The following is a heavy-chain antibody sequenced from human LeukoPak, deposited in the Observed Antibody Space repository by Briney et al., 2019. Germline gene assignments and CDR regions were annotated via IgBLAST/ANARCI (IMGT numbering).Heavy chain of an antibody. V-gene: IGHV5-51*01. J-gene: IGHJ4*02. CDR3: ARQTPYTSGSPGLDS. D-gene: IGHD3-10*01. CDR2: IYPGDSDT. Sequence: KHGESLKISCKGSGYSFTSYWIGWVRQMPGKGLEWMGIIYPGDSDTRYSPSFRGQVTISADKSINTAYLQWSSLKASDTAMYYCARQTPYTSGSPGLDSWGQGTLVAVSS. CDR1: GYSFTSYW.